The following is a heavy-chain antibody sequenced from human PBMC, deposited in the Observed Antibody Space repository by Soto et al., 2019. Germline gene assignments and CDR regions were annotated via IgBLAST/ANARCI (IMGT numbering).Heavy chain of an antibody. CDR2: IYYSGST. V-gene: IGHV4-59*01. Sequence: SETLSLTCTVSGGSISSYYWSWIRQPPGKGLEWIGYIYYSGSTNYNPSLKSRVTISVDTSKNQFSLKLSSVTAADTAVYYCARVVAGIAHAEYYFDYWGQGTRVTVSS. CDR1: GGSISSYY. J-gene: IGHJ4*02. CDR3: ARVVAGIAHAEYYFDY. D-gene: IGHD6-13*01.